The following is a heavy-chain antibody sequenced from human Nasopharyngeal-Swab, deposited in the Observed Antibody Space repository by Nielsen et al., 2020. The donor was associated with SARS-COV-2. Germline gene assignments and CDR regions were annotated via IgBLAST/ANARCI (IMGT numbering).Heavy chain of an antibody. CDR1: GGSFSGYY. D-gene: IGHD2-2*01. V-gene: IGHV4-34*01. CDR3: ARGKEGVVPAALGMVFYYYYYMDV. Sequence: SETLSLTCAVYGGSFSGYYWSWIRQPPGKGLEWIGEINLSGSTNYNPSLKSRVTISVDTSKNQFSLKLSSVTAADTAVYYCARGKEGVVPAALGMVFYYYYYMDVWGKGSTVTVSS. J-gene: IGHJ6*03. CDR2: INLSGST.